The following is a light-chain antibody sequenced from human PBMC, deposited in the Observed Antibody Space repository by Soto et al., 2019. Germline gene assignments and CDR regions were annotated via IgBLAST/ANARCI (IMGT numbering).Light chain of an antibody. CDR3: QHYGTPRSVT. Sequence: EIVLTQSPGTLSLSPGEEATRSCRASQSVDSNDLAWYQQKPGQTPRLIIYGASGRADGIPHRFSGSGFGTDFTLTISKVEPEDFAVYYCQHYGTPRSVTFAQGTRLDI. CDR2: GAS. V-gene: IGKV3-20*01. J-gene: IGKJ5*01. CDR1: QSVDSND.